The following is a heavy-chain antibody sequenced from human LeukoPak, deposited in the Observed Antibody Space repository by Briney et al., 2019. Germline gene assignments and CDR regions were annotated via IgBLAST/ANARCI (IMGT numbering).Heavy chain of an antibody. CDR2: IYYSGST. V-gene: IGHV4-59*01. J-gene: IGHJ4*02. CDR3: ARVVPEGWSGSYRVVDY. CDR1: GGSISSYY. Sequence: SETLSLTCTVSGGSISSYYWSWIRQPPGKGLEWSGYIYYSGSTNYNPSLNSRVTISVDTSKNQFSLKLSSVAAADTAVYYCARVVPEGWSGSYRVVDYWGQGTLVTVSS. D-gene: IGHD1-26*01.